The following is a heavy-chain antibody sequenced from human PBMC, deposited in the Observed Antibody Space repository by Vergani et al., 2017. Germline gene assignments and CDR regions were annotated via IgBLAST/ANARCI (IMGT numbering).Heavy chain of an antibody. CDR3: ASLSASSSNYVGF. J-gene: IGHJ4*02. Sequence: QVQLVQSGAEVKKPGASVKVSCKASGNTFTGYYMHWVRQAPGQGLEWMGWIHPNSGDTNYAQKFQGRVTVTRDTSISTAYMDLSRLRSDDTAVYYCASLSASSSNYVGFWGQGTLVTVSS. CDR1: GNTFTGYY. CDR2: IHPNSGDT. V-gene: IGHV1-2*02. D-gene: IGHD6-13*01.